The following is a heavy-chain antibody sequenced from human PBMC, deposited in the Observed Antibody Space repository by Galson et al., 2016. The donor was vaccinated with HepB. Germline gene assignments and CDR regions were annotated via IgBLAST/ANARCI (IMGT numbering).Heavy chain of an antibody. CDR2: ICGRCGDM. CDR3: AIDPSQWHDLLFGN. D-gene: IGHD6-19*01. J-gene: IGHJ4*02. V-gene: IGHV3-23*01. CDR1: GSTFDKSG. Sequence: SMRLSCAASGSTFDKSGMTWFRQAPGKGLEWVSTICGRCGDMDHADSVKGRFTISSDDSKNTLYLHMNSLRVEDTAIYYFAIDPSQWHDLLFGNWAQGTLVTVSA.